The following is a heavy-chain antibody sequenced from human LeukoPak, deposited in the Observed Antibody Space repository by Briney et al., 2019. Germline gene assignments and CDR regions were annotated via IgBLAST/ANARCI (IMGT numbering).Heavy chain of an antibody. V-gene: IGHV3-30*18. CDR3: ANHPREGSSWYYYYYGMDV. Sequence: GGSLRLSCVASGFTFSSYGMHWVRQAPGKGLEWVAVISYDGSNKYYADSVKGRFTISRDNSKNTLYLQMNSLRAEDTAVYYCANHPREGSSWYYYYYGMDVWGQGTTVTVSS. CDR1: GFTFSSYG. D-gene: IGHD6-13*01. CDR2: ISYDGSNK. J-gene: IGHJ6*02.